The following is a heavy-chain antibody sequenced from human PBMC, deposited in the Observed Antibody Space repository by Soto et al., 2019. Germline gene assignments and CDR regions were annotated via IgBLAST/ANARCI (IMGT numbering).Heavy chain of an antibody. CDR3: ARDPSTTGYYGLDV. J-gene: IGHJ6*02. Sequence: GGSLRFSCAASGFTVKNYQMNWVRQAPGKGLEWVSVIYSGGVTYYPDSVKGRFTTIRDTSKNTVYLQMNSLRADDTAMYYCARDPSTTGYYGLDVWGHGTTVTVSS. CDR1: GFTVKNYQ. CDR2: IYSGGVT. V-gene: IGHV3-53*01.